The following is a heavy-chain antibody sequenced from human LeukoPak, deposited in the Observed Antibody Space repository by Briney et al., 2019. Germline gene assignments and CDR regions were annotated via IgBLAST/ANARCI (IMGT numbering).Heavy chain of an antibody. D-gene: IGHD6-13*01. V-gene: IGHV3-74*01. J-gene: IGHJ4*02. CDR1: GFTFSSYW. Sequence: GGSLRLSCVVSGFTFSSYWMHWVRQAPGKGLVWVSRINSDGSTTTYADSVKGRFTISRDNAKNTLYLQMNSLRAEDTAVYYCHSIAAARTGYWGQGILVTVSS. CDR3: HSIAAARTGY. CDR2: INSDGSTT.